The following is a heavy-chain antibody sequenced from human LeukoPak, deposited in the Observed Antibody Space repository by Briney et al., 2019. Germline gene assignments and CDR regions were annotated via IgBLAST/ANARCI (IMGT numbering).Heavy chain of an antibody. CDR2: IYSGGST. Sequence: PGGSLRLSCAASGFTFSSYSMSWVRQAPGKGLEWVSVIYSGGSTYYADSVKGRFTISRDNSKNTLYLQMNSLRAEDTAVYYCAREGPPSWTFDYWGQGTLVTVSS. CDR3: AREGPPSWTFDY. J-gene: IGHJ4*02. V-gene: IGHV3-66*01. D-gene: IGHD2-15*01. CDR1: GFTFSSYS.